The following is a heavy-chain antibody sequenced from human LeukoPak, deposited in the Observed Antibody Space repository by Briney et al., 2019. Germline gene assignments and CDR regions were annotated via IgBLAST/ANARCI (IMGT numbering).Heavy chain of an antibody. D-gene: IGHD2/OR15-2a*01. Sequence: GESLKISCKDSPYYFINFWIGWVRQMPGKGLEWMGIIYPADSETRYNPSFQGHVTISADRSASTAYLQWHSLKASDTAIYYCARGINDEYFQSWGQGTLVTVSS. J-gene: IGHJ1*01. CDR1: PYYFINFW. CDR2: IYPADSET. CDR3: ARGINDEYFQS. V-gene: IGHV5-51*01.